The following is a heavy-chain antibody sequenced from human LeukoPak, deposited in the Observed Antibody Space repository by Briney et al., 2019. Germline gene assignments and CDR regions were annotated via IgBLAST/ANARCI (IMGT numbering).Heavy chain of an antibody. D-gene: IGHD2-15*01. CDR1: GFTFSSYA. V-gene: IGHV3-23*01. J-gene: IGHJ4*02. CDR2: IRGSGGST. CDR3: AKEVVVAVAAHYIDY. Sequence: PGGSLRLSCAASGFTFSSYAISWVRQAPGKWLEWVAVIRGSGGSTWYADSVKGRFTISRDNSKNTVYPQMNSLRPEDTAVYYCAKEVVVAVAAHYIDYWGQGTLVTVSS.